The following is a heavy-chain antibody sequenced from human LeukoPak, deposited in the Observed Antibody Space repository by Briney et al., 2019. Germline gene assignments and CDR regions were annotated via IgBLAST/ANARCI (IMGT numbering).Heavy chain of an antibody. Sequence: GGSLRLSCAASGVTFSSYGMHWVRQAPAKGLEWVAVISYDGSSKYYADSVKGRFTISRDNSENSLYLQMNSLRAEDTAVYYCATHWRGRWGQGTLVTVSS. CDR1: GVTFSSYG. CDR3: ATHWRGR. D-gene: IGHD1-1*01. V-gene: IGHV3-30*03. J-gene: IGHJ4*02. CDR2: ISYDGSSK.